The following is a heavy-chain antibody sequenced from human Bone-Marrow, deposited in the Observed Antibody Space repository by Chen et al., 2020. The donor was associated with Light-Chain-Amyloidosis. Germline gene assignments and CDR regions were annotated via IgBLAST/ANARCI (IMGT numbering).Heavy chain of an antibody. CDR1: GFSLNTVGIG. CDR3: ASGGSSNPPVLEP. V-gene: IGHV2-5*01. CDR2: IYWNDSQ. J-gene: IGHJ1*01. Sequence: QITLKESGPTLVKPTETLTLTCTFSGFSLNTVGIGVGWVRQPPGKALEWLTLIYWNDSQRYSPSLRNRITTPRDPSKTQVFLTMTDLNHLDTAIYYCASGGSSNPPVLEPWGRGARVGVPS. D-gene: IGHD3-16*01.